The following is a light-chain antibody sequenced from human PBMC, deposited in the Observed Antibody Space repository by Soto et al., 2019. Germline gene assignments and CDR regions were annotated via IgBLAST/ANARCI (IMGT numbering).Light chain of an antibody. CDR3: QQYGGSTRT. Sequence: VMTQSPPTLLVSPGERATLSSRASQRISTQLAWYQQKPGQAPRLIIHGASSRATVVPDRITGSGSGTDFTFSFSRLEPEDLALYYCQQYGGSTRTFGQGTKVDIK. CDR1: QRISTQ. CDR2: GAS. V-gene: IGKV3-20*01. J-gene: IGKJ1*01.